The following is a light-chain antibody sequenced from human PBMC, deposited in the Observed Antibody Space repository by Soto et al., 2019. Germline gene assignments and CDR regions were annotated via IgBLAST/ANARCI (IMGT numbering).Light chain of an antibody. V-gene: IGKV2-28*01. CDR1: QSLLHRNGYNY. CDR3: MQALQTSYT. J-gene: IGKJ2*01. CDR2: LGS. Sequence: DIVMTQSPLSLPVTPGEPASISCRSSQSLLHRNGYNYLDWYLQKPGQSPQLLIYLGSNRASGVPDRFSGSGSGTDFTLKISRVDAEDVGVYYCMQALQTSYTFGQGTKLDIK.